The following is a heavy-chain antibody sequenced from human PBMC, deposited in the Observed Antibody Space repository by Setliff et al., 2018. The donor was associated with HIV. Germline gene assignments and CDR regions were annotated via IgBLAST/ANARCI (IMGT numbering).Heavy chain of an antibody. Sequence: GGSLRLSCAASGFTFNSYWMNWVRQAPGKGLEWVANIKQDGSGKYYVDSVKGRFTISRDNAKNSLYLQMNNLRAEDTAIYYCAGSRGYFVQADWGQGTLVTVSS. D-gene: IGHD3-22*01. V-gene: IGHV3-7*01. J-gene: IGHJ4*02. CDR1: GFTFNSYW. CDR2: IKQDGSGK. CDR3: AGSRGYFVQAD.